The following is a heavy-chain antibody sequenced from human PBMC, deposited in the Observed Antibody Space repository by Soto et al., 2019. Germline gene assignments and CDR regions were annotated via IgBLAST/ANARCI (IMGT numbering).Heavy chain of an antibody. V-gene: IGHV1-58*01. CDR1: GFTFTSSA. D-gene: IGHD2-2*01. Sequence: SVKVSCKASGFTFTSSAVQWVRQARGQRLEWIGWIVVGSGNTNYAQKFQERVTITRDMSTSTAYMELSSLRSEDTAVYYCAANSQVRVVPAASFDYWGQGTLVTVSS. J-gene: IGHJ4*02. CDR2: IVVGSGNT. CDR3: AANSQVRVVPAASFDY.